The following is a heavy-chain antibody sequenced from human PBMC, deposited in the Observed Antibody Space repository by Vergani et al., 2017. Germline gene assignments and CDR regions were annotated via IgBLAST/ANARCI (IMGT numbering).Heavy chain of an antibody. CDR1: GFSLSTSGMC. CDR3: ARIRLGYCSSTSCYGDYYYYMDV. V-gene: IGHV2-70*15. D-gene: IGHD2-2*01. CDR2: IDWDDDK. J-gene: IGHJ6*03. Sequence: QVTLRESGPALVKPTQTLALTCTFSGFSLSTSGMCVSWIRQPPGKALEWLARIDWDDDKYYSTSLKTRLTISKDTSKNQVVLTMTNMDPVDTATYYCARIRLGYCSSTSCYGDYYYYMDVWGKGP.